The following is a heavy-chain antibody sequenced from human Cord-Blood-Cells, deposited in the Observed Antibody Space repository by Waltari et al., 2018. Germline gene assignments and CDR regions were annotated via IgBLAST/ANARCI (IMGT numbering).Heavy chain of an antibody. CDR2: ISSSSTI. D-gene: IGHD2-21*01. V-gene: IGHV3-48*01. CDR3: ARPYCGGDCYYFDY. CDR1: GFTFSSYS. Sequence: EVQLVESGGGLVQPGGSLRLSCAASGFTFSSYSMNWVRQAPGKGLEWVSYISSSSTIYYADSVKGRFTISRDNAKNSLYLQMNSLRAEDTAVYYCARPYCGGDCYYFDYWGQGTLVTVSS. J-gene: IGHJ4*02.